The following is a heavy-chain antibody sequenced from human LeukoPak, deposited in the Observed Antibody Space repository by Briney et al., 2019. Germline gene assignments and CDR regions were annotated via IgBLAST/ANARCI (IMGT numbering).Heavy chain of an antibody. CDR1: GFTFSSYV. D-gene: IGHD2-15*01. Sequence: GGSLRLSCAASGFTFSSYVMHWVRQAPGKGLEWVAIISYDGSNEYYADSVKGRFTISRDNSKNSLYLQMNTLRVEDTALCYCARQEGIFDYWGQGTLVTVSS. J-gene: IGHJ4*02. V-gene: IGHV3-30*04. CDR2: ISYDGSNE. CDR3: ARQEGIFDY.